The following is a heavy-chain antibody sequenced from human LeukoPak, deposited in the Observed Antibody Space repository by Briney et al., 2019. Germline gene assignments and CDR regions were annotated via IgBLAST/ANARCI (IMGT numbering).Heavy chain of an antibody. Sequence: PSVKVSCKASGYTFTSYDINWVRQATGQGLEWMGWMNPNSGNTGYAQKFQGRVTITRNTSISTAYMELSSLRSEGTAVYYCASILGSDKDDAFDIWGQGTMVTVSS. CDR3: ASILGSDKDDAFDI. D-gene: IGHD3-3*02. CDR2: MNPNSGNT. V-gene: IGHV1-8*03. J-gene: IGHJ3*02. CDR1: GYTFTSYD.